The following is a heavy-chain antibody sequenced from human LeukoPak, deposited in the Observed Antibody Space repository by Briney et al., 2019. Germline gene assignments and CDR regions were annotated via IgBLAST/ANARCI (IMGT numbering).Heavy chain of an antibody. CDR2: NYYSEST. V-gene: IGHV4-30-4*01. D-gene: IGHD6-13*01. CDR1: GGSISSGDYY. Sequence: PSQTLSLTCTVSGGSISSGDYYWRWIRQPPGKGLVWIGYNYYSESTYYNPSLKSRVTISVDTSKNQFSLKLSSVTAADTAVYYCARVVAAAGTPDYWGQGALVTVSS. CDR3: ARVVAAAGTPDY. J-gene: IGHJ4*02.